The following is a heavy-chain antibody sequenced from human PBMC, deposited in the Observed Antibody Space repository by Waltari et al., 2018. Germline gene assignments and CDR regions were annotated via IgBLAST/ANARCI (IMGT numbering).Heavy chain of an antibody. J-gene: IGHJ4*02. CDR3: ARRRGNY. D-gene: IGHD3-16*01. CDR2: ISSSGTTI. CDR1: GFTFGGCN. Sequence: EVRLVESGGGLVQPGGSLRRSCAVSGFTFGGCNMCWVRQAPGKGLEWISYISSSGTTIYYADCVKGRFTISRDNAKNSLYLQMNSLRAEDTAIYYCARRRGNYWGQGTLVTVSS. V-gene: IGHV3-48*03.